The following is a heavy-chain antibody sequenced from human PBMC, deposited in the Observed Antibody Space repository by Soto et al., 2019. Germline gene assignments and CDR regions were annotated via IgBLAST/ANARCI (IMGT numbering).Heavy chain of an antibody. CDR1: GGTFSRYG. J-gene: IGHJ6*02. CDR3: ARARTDNYYYGMDV. V-gene: IGHV1-69*12. D-gene: IGHD2-21*02. Sequence: QVQLVQSGAEVKKPGSPVKVSCKASGGTFSRYGISWVRQAPGQGLEWMGGIIPIFGTANYAQKFQGRVTITADESTSTAYMELSSLRSEDTAVYYCARARTDNYYYGMDVWGQGTTVTVSS. CDR2: IIPIFGTA.